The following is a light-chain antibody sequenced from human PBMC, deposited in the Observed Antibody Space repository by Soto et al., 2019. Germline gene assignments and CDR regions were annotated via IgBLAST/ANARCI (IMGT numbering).Light chain of an antibody. V-gene: IGLV2-14*01. CDR2: EVS. J-gene: IGLJ3*02. CDR3: SSYTSSSTWV. Sequence: QSALTQPASVSASPGQSITISCAGTSSDVGGYNYVSWHQQYPGKAPKLMIYEVSNRPSGVSNLFSGSQSGNTASLPISGLHAEDEADYYCSSYTSSSTWVFGGGTKLTVL. CDR1: SSDVGGYNY.